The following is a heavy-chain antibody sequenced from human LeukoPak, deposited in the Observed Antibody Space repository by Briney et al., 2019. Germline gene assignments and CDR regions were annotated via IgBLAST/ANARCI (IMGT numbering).Heavy chain of an antibody. V-gene: IGHV3-30*02. CDR2: IRYDGSNK. CDR1: GFTFSSYG. J-gene: IGHJ3*02. CDR3: AKKTGITGYAFDI. D-gene: IGHD1/OR15-1a*01. Sequence: AGGSLRLSCAASGFTFSSYGMHWVRQAPGKGLGWVAFIRYDGSNKYYADSVKGRFTISRDNSKNTLYLQMNSLIAEDTAVYHCAKKTGITGYAFDIWGQGTMVTVSS.